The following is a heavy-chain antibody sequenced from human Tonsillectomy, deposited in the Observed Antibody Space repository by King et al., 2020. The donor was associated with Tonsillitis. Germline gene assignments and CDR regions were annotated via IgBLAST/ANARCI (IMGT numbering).Heavy chain of an antibody. D-gene: IGHD3-10*01. CDR3: VGGSGTYYYGSGSPLEDGYDI. V-gene: IGHV3-7*04. J-gene: IGHJ3*02. Sequence: VQLVESGGGLVQPGGSLRLSCEASGFTFRSYWMTWVRQAPGKGLEWVANIKQDESEKYYVDSVKGRFTISRDNAKNSLYLQVNSLRAEDTAVYYCVGGSGTYYYGSGSPLEDGYDIWGQGTMVTVSS. CDR1: GFTFRSYW. CDR2: IKQDESEK.